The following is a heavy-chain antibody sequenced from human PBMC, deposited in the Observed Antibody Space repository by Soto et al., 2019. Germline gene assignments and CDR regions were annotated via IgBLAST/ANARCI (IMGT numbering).Heavy chain of an antibody. D-gene: IGHD1-1*01. Sequence: QVQLVESXXXXXQPGRSLRLSCAASGFTFSXYXMHWVRQAPGKGLEWVAVISYDGSNKYYADSVKGRFTISRDNSKNTLYLQMNSLRAEDTAVYYCAGTDYWGQGTLVTVSS. CDR1: GFTFSXYX. J-gene: IGHJ4*02. V-gene: IGHV3-30*03. CDR2: ISYDGSNK. CDR3: AGTDY.